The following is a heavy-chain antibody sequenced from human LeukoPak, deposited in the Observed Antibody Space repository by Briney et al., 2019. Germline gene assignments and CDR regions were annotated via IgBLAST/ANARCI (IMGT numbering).Heavy chain of an antibody. CDR3: ARDWVAGVPFDAFDI. Sequence: PGGSLRLSCAASGFTLSSYGMSWVRQAPGKGLEWVANINEDGSEKYYVDSVKGRFTISRDNAKNTLYLHMNSLTAEDTAMYYCARDWVAGVPFDAFDIWGQGTMVSVSS. CDR2: INEDGSEK. D-gene: IGHD3-10*01. J-gene: IGHJ3*02. CDR1: GFTLSSYG. V-gene: IGHV3-7*03.